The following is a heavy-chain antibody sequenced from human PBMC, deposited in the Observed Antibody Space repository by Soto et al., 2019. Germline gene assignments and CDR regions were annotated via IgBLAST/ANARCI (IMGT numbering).Heavy chain of an antibody. J-gene: IGHJ5*02. Sequence: XTLSLPCAVSGGSLSSSKWWSWVLQPPVKWLEWIGEIYHSGSTNYNPSLKSRVTISVDKSKNQFSLKLSSVTAEDTAVYYCARATCSGGSCYLGNWFDPWGQGTLGTVSS. D-gene: IGHD2-15*01. CDR3: ARATCSGGSCYLGNWFDP. V-gene: IGHV4-4*02. CDR1: GGSLSSSKW. CDR2: IYHSGST.